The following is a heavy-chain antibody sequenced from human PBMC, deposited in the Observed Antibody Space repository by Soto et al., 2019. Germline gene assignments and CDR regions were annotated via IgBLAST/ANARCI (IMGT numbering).Heavy chain of an antibody. CDR3: ARDLEGDFYFDY. J-gene: IGHJ4*02. Sequence: QVQLVQSGTEVKQPGASVKVSCEASGYDFNDYYIHWVRRAPGQGLEWLGWINPNTGVASYAQEFQDWVTLTKDSSLNTAFLELRRLRSDDTAVYYCARDLEGDFYFDYWGQGTLVTVS. CDR2: INPNTGVA. CDR1: GYDFNDYY. D-gene: IGHD3-3*01. V-gene: IGHV1-2*04.